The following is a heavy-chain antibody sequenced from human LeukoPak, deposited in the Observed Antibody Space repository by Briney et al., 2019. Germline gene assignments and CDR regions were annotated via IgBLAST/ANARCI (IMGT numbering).Heavy chain of an antibody. D-gene: IGHD3-9*01. CDR3: ARHSTYYDILTGQTHFGWFDP. J-gene: IGHJ5*02. CDR2: IYYSGST. V-gene: IGHV4-39*01. CDR1: GGSISSSSYY. Sequence: SETLSLTCTVSGGSISSSSYYWGWIRQPPGKGLEWIGSIYYSGSTYYNPSLKSRVTISVDTSKNQFSLKLSSVTAADTAVYYCARHSTYYDILTGQTHFGWFDPWGQGTLVTVSS.